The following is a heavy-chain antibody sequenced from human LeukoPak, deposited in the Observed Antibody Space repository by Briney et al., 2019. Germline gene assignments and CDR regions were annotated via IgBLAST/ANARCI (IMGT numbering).Heavy chain of an antibody. D-gene: IGHD3-22*01. Sequence: GGSLRLSCTASGFTFGDYAMSWFRQAPGEGLEWVGFIRSKAYGGTTEYAASVKGRFTISRDDSKSIAYLQMNSLKTEDTAVYYCTRDRRYYYDSSGYISLYYYYYMDVWGKGTTVTVSS. CDR3: TRDRRYYYDSSGYISLYYYYYMDV. J-gene: IGHJ6*03. V-gene: IGHV3-49*03. CDR1: GFTFGDYA. CDR2: IRSKAYGGTT.